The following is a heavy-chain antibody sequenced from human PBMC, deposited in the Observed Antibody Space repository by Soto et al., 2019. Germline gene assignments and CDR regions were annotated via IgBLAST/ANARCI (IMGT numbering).Heavy chain of an antibody. CDR3: ARDRQYYNSRGYYEANYGMDV. D-gene: IGHD3-22*01. Sequence: PSKTLSLTCTVPGGSISSYSWTWIRQHPGKCLEWIGYVYYSGSTNYNPSLKSRVTISVDTSKNQFSLRLSSVTAADTAVYFCARDRQYYNSRGYYEANYGMDVWGQGTTVT. CDR2: VYYSGST. CDR1: GGSISSYS. V-gene: IGHV4-59*01. J-gene: IGHJ6*02.